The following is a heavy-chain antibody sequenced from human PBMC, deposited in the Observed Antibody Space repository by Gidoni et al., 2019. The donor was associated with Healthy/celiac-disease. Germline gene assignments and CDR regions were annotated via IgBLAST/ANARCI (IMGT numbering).Heavy chain of an antibody. CDR3: ARTPLWFGEAMSWFDP. J-gene: IGHJ5*02. CDR2: IYYSGST. Sequence: QVQLQESVPGLVKPSETLSPTCTVSVGSIISYYWSWIRQPPGKGLEWSGYIYYSGSTNYNPSLKSRVTISVDTSKNQFSLKLSSVTAADTAVYYCARTPLWFGEAMSWFDPWGQGTLVTVSS. V-gene: IGHV4-59*01. CDR1: VGSIISYY. D-gene: IGHD3-10*01.